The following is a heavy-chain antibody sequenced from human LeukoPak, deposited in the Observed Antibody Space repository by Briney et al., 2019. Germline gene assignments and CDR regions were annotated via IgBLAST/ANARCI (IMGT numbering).Heavy chain of an antibody. CDR3: ANYWFP. J-gene: IGHJ5*02. V-gene: IGHV3-74*01. D-gene: IGHD2-8*02. Sequence: GDSLRLSCAASGFSFSSDWMYWVRQAPRKGLVWVSGINPDGTYTHYADSVKGRFTISRDNAKNTLYLQMNSLRVEDTAVYYCANYWFPWGQGTLVTVFS. CDR2: INPDGTYT. CDR1: GFSFSSDW.